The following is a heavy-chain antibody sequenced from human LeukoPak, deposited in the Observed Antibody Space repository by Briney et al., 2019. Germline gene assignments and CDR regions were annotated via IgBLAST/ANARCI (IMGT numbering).Heavy chain of an antibody. Sequence: SETLSLTCTVSGGSISSYYWSWIRQPPGKGLEWIGYIYYSGSTNYNPSLKSRVTISVDTSKNQFSLKLSSVTAADTAVYYCARGRAAAGSPQYYYYGMDVWGQGTTVTVSS. J-gene: IGHJ6*02. CDR3: ARGRAAAGSPQYYYYGMDV. D-gene: IGHD6-13*01. CDR1: GGSISSYY. CDR2: IYYSGST. V-gene: IGHV4-59*01.